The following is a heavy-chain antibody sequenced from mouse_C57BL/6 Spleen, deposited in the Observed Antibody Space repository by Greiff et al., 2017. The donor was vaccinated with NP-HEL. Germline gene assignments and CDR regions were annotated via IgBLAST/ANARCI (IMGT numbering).Heavy chain of an antibody. CDR3: ARGEGYYGSSYWFAY. CDR1: GFSLSTSGMG. CDR2: IYWDDDK. J-gene: IGHJ3*01. Sequence: QVTLKESGPGILQSSQTLSLTCSFSGFSLSTSGMGVSWIRQPSGKGLEWLAHIYWDDDKRYNPSLKSRLTISKDTSRNQVFLKITSVDTADTATYYCARGEGYYGSSYWFAYWGQGTLVTVSA. V-gene: IGHV8-12*01. D-gene: IGHD1-1*01.